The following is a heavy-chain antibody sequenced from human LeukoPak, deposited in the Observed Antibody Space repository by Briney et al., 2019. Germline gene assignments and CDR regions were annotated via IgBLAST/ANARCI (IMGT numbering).Heavy chain of an antibody. J-gene: IGHJ5*02. Sequence: GAPVKVSCKASSYSFTRYGISWVRQAPGQGLEWMGGIIPIFGTANYAQKFQGRVTITADKSTSTAYMELSSLRSEDTAVYYCARYLGSTMVREDRYWFDPWGQGTLVTVSS. D-gene: IGHD3-10*01. CDR3: ARYLGSTMVREDRYWFDP. CDR2: IIPIFGTA. V-gene: IGHV1-69*06. CDR1: SYSFTRYG.